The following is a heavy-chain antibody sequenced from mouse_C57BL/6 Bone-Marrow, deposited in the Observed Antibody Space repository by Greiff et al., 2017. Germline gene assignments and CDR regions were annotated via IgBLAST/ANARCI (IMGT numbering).Heavy chain of an antibody. D-gene: IGHD1-1*01. CDR2: IDPSDSDT. J-gene: IGHJ1*03. CDR3: ARFTTVVATGYFDV. V-gene: IGHV1-52*01. Sequence: QVQLQQPGAELVRPGSSVKLSCKASGYTFTSYWMHWVKQRPIQGLEWIGNIDPSDSDTHYNQKFKDKATLTVDKSASTAYMQLSILTSEDSAVYYCARFTTVVATGYFDVWGTGTTVTVSS. CDR1: GYTFTSYW.